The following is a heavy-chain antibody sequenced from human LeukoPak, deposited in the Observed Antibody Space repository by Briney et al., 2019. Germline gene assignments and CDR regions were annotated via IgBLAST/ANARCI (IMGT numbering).Heavy chain of an antibody. V-gene: IGHV3-7*01. CDR3: ARDQYDSSGYFGTAFDALDI. J-gene: IGHJ3*02. Sequence: GGSLRLSCAASGFTFSRYWMSWVRQAPGKGLEWVANIQEDGSEKNYVDSVKGRFTISRDNAKNSLYLQMNSLRAEDTAVYYCARDQYDSSGYFGTAFDALDIWGQGTMVTVSS. D-gene: IGHD3-22*01. CDR2: IQEDGSEK. CDR1: GFTFSRYW.